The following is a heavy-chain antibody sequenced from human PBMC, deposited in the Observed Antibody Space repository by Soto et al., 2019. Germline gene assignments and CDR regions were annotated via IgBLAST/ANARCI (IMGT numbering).Heavy chain of an antibody. CDR2: ISYDGSNK. J-gene: IGHJ4*02. D-gene: IGHD3-16*02. CDR1: GFTFSSYA. CDR3: ERDSYCVWGSYRFGNYFDF. Sequence: QVQLVESGGGVVQPGSSLRLSCAASGFTFSSYAMHWVRQAPGKGLEWVAVISYDGSNKYYADSVKGRFTISRDNSKNTLYLQINILRAEDTAVYYCERDSYCVWGSYRFGNYFDFWGQGTLVTVSS. V-gene: IGHV3-30-3*01.